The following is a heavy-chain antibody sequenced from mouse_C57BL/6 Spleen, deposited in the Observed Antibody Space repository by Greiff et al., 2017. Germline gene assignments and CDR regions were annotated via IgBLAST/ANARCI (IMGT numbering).Heavy chain of an antibody. CDR1: GYTFTDYY. Sequence: VQLQQPGAELVKPGASVKLSCTASGYTFTDYYMHWVKQRPEQGLEWIGRIDPEDGDTEYAAKFQGKATMTADKSSNTAYLQLSSLTSEDAAVYYGSAGSNSGFAYWGQGTLVTVSA. J-gene: IGHJ3*01. V-gene: IGHV14-1*01. CDR2: IDPEDGDT. D-gene: IGHD2-5*01. CDR3: SAGSNSGFAY.